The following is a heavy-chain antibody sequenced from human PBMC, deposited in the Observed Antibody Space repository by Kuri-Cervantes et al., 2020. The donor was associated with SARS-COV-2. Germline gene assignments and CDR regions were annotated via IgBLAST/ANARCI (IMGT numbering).Heavy chain of an antibody. V-gene: IGHV1-69*06. CDR1: GGTFSSYA. CDR3: ARASVSYYDILTGYYGAKNSPFDP. D-gene: IGHD3-9*01. Sequence: SVKVSCKASGGTFSSYAISWVRQAPGQGLEWMGGIIPIFGTANYAQKFQGRVTITADKSTSTAYMELSSLRSEDTAVYYCARASVSYYDILTGYYGAKNSPFDPWGQGTLVTVSS. J-gene: IGHJ5*02. CDR2: IIPIFGTA.